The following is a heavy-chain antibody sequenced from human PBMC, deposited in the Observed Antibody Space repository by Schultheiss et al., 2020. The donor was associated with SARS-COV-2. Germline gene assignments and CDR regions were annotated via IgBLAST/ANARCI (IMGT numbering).Heavy chain of an antibody. CDR1: GFSLSTSGVG. CDR3: ARGGGTMALDY. CDR2: IYWDDDK. D-gene: IGHD3-10*01. J-gene: IGHJ4*02. V-gene: IGHV2-5*02. Sequence: SGPTLVKPTQTLTLTCTFSGFSLSTSGVGVGWIRQPPGKALEWLALIYWDDDKRYSPSLKNRLTITKDTSKNQVVLTMTNMDPVDTATYYCARGGGTMALDYWGQGTLVTVSS.